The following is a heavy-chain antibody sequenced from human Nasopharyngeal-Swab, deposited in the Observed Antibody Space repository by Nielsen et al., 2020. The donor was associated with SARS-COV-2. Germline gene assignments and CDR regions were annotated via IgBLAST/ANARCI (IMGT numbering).Heavy chain of an antibody. V-gene: IGHV1-18*01. CDR2: ISAYNGNT. D-gene: IGHD3-22*01. Sequence: ASVKVSCKASGYTFTSYGISWVRQAPGQGLEWMGWISAYNGNTNYAQKLQGRVTMTTDTSTSTAYMELRSLRSEDTAVYYCARDFYRNYYDSSGYLDYYYYGMDVWGQGTTVTVSS. CDR3: ARDFYRNYYDSSGYLDYYYYGMDV. J-gene: IGHJ6*02. CDR1: GYTFTSYG.